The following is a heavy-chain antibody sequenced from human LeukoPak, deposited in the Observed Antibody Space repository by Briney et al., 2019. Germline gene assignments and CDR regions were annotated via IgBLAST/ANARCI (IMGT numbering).Heavy chain of an antibody. V-gene: IGHV3-74*01. Sequence: PGGSLRLSCAASGFTFSTYWMHWVRQAPGKGLVWISRINRDGSGITYADSVKGRFTIYRDSAKSILYLQMNSLRAEDTAVYYCANTGYNYEFDYWGQGTLVTVSS. CDR3: ANTGYNYEFDY. J-gene: IGHJ4*02. CDR2: INRDGSGI. CDR1: GFTFSTYW. D-gene: IGHD5-18*01.